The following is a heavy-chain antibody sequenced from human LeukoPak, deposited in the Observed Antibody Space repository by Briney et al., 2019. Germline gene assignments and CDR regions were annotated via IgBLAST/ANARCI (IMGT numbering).Heavy chain of an antibody. V-gene: IGHV3-30*18. D-gene: IGHD3-22*01. Sequence: GGSLRLSCAAPGFTFSSYGMHWVRQAPGKGLEWVAVISYDGSNKYYADSVKGRFTISRDNSKNTLYLQMNSLRAEDTAVYYCAKELYDSSPDYWGQGTLVTVSS. J-gene: IGHJ4*02. CDR1: GFTFSSYG. CDR3: AKELYDSSPDY. CDR2: ISYDGSNK.